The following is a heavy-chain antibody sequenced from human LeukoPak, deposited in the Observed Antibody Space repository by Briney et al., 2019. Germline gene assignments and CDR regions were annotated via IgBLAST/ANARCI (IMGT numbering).Heavy chain of an antibody. CDR3: ARTTSTVTTDYYYYYMDV. Sequence: SETLSLTCTVSGGSISSYYWSWIRQPPGKGLEWIGYIYYSGSTNYNPSLKSRVTISVDTSKNQFSLKLSSVTAGDTAVYYCARTTSTVTTDYYYYYMDVWGKGTTVTVSS. J-gene: IGHJ6*03. CDR2: IYYSGST. V-gene: IGHV4-59*01. D-gene: IGHD4-17*01. CDR1: GGSISSYY.